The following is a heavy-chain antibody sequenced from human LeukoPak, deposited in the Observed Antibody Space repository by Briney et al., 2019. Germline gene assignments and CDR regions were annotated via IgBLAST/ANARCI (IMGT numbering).Heavy chain of an antibody. CDR2: IYHSGST. V-gene: IGHV4-30-2*01. J-gene: IGHJ4*02. CDR1: GGSISSGGYY. Sequence: SETLSVTCTVSGGSISSGGYYWSWIRQPPGEGLEWIGYIYHSGSTYYNPSLKSRVTISVDRSKNQFSLKLSSVTAADTAVYYCARGRVEYSSSYYFDYWGQGTLVTVSS. CDR3: ARGRVEYSSSYYFDY. D-gene: IGHD6-6*01.